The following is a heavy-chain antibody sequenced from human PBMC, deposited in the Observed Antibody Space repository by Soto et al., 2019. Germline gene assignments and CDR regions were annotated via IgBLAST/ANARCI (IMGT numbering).Heavy chain of an antibody. D-gene: IGHD3-22*01. CDR3: ARVTDSSGPFDY. J-gene: IGHJ4*02. CDR1: GGSISSGGYY. CDR2: IYYSGST. V-gene: IGHV4-31*03. Sequence: SETLSLTCTVSGGSISSGGYYWSWIRQHPGKGLEWIGYIYYSGSTYYNPSLKSRVTISVDTSKNQFSLKLSSVTAADTAVYYCARVTDSSGPFDYWGQGTLVTVSS.